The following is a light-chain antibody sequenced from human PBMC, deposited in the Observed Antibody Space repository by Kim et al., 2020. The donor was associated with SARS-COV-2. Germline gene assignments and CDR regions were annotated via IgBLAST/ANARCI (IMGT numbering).Light chain of an antibody. Sequence: SPAERPTLAGRASESVSSSNLAWYKQKPGQAPRLLIYGASSRATGIPDRFSGSGSGTDFTLTISRLEPEDFAVYYCQQYGSSPLTFGGGTKVEIK. V-gene: IGKV3-20*01. J-gene: IGKJ4*01. CDR2: GAS. CDR3: QQYGSSPLT. CDR1: ESVSSSN.